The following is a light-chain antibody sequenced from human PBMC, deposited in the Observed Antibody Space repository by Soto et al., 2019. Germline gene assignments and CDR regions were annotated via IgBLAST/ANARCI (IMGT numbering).Light chain of an antibody. CDR1: SSNVGKNF. V-gene: IGLV1-51*01. CDR3: GTWDSCLTIGVM. CDR2: DNQ. J-gene: IGLJ3*02. Sequence: QSVLTQPPSVSAAPGQKVSISCSGSSSNVGKNFVSWYQHVPGKAPTRLIYDNQKRPSGIPDRFSASKSGTLATLDITGLQTGDEADYYCGTWDSCLTIGVMFGGGTKLTVL.